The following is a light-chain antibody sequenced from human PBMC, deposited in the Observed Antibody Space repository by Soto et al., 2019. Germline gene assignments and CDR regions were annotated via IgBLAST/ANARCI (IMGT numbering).Light chain of an antibody. J-gene: IGKJ1*01. V-gene: IGKV3-20*01. CDR2: GAS. CDR1: QSVSSSY. Sequence: EIVLTQSPGTLSLSPGERGTLCCRAIQSVSSSYLAWYQQKPGQAPRLLIYGASRRATGIPDRFSGSGSGTDFTLTISRLEPEDFAVYYCQQYGSSPTWTFGQGTKVDIK. CDR3: QQYGSSPTWT.